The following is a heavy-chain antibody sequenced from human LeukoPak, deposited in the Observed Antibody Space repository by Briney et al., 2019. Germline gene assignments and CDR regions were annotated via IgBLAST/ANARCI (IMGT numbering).Heavy chain of an antibody. CDR3: ATAGYYGSGSYYGFGY. Sequence: PSGTLSLTCAVSGGSISSSNWWSWVRQPPGQGLEWIGEIYHSGSTNYNPSLKSRVTISVDKSKNQFSLKLSSVTAADTAVYYCATAGYYGSGSYYGFGYWGQGTLVTVSS. CDR1: GGSISSSNW. J-gene: IGHJ4*02. CDR2: IYHSGST. V-gene: IGHV4-4*02. D-gene: IGHD3-10*01.